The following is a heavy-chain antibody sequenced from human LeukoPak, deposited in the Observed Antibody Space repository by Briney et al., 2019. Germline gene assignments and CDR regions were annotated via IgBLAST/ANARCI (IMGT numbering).Heavy chain of an antibody. CDR3: ARTGTSYYYYGMDV. D-gene: IGHD1-1*01. V-gene: IGHV1-2*06. J-gene: IGHJ6*02. Sequence: ASVNVSFKASGYTFTVYYMHWVRQAPGQGLEWMGRINPNSGGTNYAQKFQGRVTMTRDTSISTAYMELSRLRSDDTAVYYCARTGTSYYYYGMDVWGQGTTVTVSS. CDR2: INPNSGGT. CDR1: GYTFTVYY.